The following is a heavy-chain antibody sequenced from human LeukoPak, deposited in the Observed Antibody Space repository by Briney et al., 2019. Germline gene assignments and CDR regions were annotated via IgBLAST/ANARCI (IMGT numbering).Heavy chain of an antibody. CDR1: GGTFSSYA. CDR3: ARDRGIAAAGTYYYYYMDV. Sequence: GASVKVSCKASGGTFSSYAISWVRQAPGQGLEWMGGIIPIFGTANYAQKFQGRVTITTDESTSTAYMELSSLRSEDTAVYYCARDRGIAAAGTYYYYYMDVWGKGTTVTVSS. V-gene: IGHV1-69*05. J-gene: IGHJ6*03. D-gene: IGHD6-13*01. CDR2: IIPIFGTA.